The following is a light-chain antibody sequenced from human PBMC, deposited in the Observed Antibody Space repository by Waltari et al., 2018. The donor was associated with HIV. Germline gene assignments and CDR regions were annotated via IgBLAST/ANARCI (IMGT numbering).Light chain of an antibody. V-gene: IGKV3-15*01. J-gene: IGKJ1*01. Sequence: ERVMTQSPVTLSVSPGERATLSCRASQTVNHNLAWYQQKPGQAPRLLIYDASTRATGIPARFSGSGSVTEFTLTISSLQSEDFAVYYCQHYNNWPLAFGQGTKVEIK. CDR2: DAS. CDR3: QHYNNWPLA. CDR1: QTVNHN.